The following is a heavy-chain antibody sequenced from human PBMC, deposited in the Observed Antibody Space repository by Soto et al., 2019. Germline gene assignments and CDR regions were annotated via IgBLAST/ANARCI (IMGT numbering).Heavy chain of an antibody. CDR1: GFTFSSYG. Sequence: GGSLRLSCAASGFTFSSYGMHWVRQAPGKGLEWVAVISYDGSNKYYADSVKGRFTISRDNAENTLYLQMYSLRAEDTAVYYCARDTSYGFDSWGQGTLVTVS. D-gene: IGHD1-26*01. V-gene: IGHV3-30*03. J-gene: IGHJ4*02. CDR3: ARDTSYGFDS. CDR2: ISYDGSNK.